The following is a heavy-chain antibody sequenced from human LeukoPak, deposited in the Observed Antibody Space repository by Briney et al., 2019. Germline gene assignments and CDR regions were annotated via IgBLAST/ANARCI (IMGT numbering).Heavy chain of an antibody. CDR2: MYNSGTT. CDR3: ARSTNRVDS. Sequence: PTETLSLTCTVSGASIRGSITSGTYYWNWIRQPAGKGLERIGRMYNSGTTINYNPSLKSRATISVDTSKNQFSLNVTSVTAADTAVYYCARSTNRVDSWGQGTLVTVSS. V-gene: IGHV4-61*02. D-gene: IGHD1-14*01. J-gene: IGHJ4*02. CDR1: GASIRGSITSGTYY.